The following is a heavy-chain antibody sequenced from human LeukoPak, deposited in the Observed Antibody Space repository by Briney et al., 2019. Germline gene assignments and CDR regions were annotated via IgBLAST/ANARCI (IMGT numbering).Heavy chain of an antibody. J-gene: IGHJ4*02. CDR2: ISSSSSYI. V-gene: IGHV3-21*01. Sequence: GGSLRLSCAASGFTFSSYSMNWVRQAPGKGLEWVSSISSSSSYISYADSVKGRFTISGDNAKNSLSLQMSSLRAEDTAVYYCARDGGYSSGYYAFDYWGQGTLVTVSS. CDR3: ARDGGYSSGYYAFDY. D-gene: IGHD3-22*01. CDR1: GFTFSSYS.